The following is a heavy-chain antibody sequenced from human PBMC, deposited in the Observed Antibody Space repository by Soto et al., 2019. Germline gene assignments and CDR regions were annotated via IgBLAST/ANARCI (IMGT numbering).Heavy chain of an antibody. CDR3: AKGYGMILRPYYFDY. CDR2: ISYDGSNK. V-gene: IGHV3-30*18. CDR1: GFTFSSYG. J-gene: IGHJ4*02. Sequence: QVQLVESGGGVVQPGRSLRLSCAASGFTFSSYGMHWVRQAPGKGLEWVAVISYDGSNKYYADSVKGRFTISRDNSKKTLYLQMNSLRAEDTAVYYCAKGYGMILRPYYFDYWGQGTLVTVSS. D-gene: IGHD2-8*01.